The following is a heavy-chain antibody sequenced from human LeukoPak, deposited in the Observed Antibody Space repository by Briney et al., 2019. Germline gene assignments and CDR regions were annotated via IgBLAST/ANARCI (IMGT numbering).Heavy chain of an antibody. D-gene: IGHD1-26*01. V-gene: IGHV4-59*01. Sequence: SETLSLTCTVSGGSISSYYWSWIRQPPGKGLAWIGYIYYSGSTNYNPSLKSRVTISVDTSKKQFSLKPTSVTAADTAVYYCARDGYSAIDYWGQGTLVTVSS. CDR1: GGSISSYY. CDR2: IYYSGST. J-gene: IGHJ4*02. CDR3: ARDGYSAIDY.